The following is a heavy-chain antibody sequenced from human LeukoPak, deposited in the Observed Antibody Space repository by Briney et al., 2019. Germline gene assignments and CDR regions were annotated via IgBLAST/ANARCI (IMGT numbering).Heavy chain of an antibody. CDR2: IYYSGST. D-gene: IGHD3-10*01. J-gene: IGHJ4*02. CDR3: ARGFMARGVTTFDY. CDR1: GGSISSGGYYY. Sequence: SETLSLTCSVSGGSISSGGYYYWSWIRQHPGTGLEWIGYIYYSGSTYYNPSLKSRVTISVVTSKNQFSLKLSSVTAADTAVYYCARGFMARGVTTFDYWGQGTLVTVSS. V-gene: IGHV4-31*03.